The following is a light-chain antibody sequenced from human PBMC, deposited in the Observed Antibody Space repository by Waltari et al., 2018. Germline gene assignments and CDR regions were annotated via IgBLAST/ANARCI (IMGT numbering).Light chain of an antibody. Sequence: IVMIQAPVSLAVSMGERATMNCSSSQSVFFHPNSKNYLSWFQQKPGQPAKLLISWASTRGPGVPDRLSRRGSAAEFTLHISSLQAEDGALNYCQHISNSPFTFGGGTKAEIK. V-gene: IGKV4-1*01. CDR1: QSVFFHPNSKNY. CDR2: WAS. CDR3: QHISNSPFT. J-gene: IGKJ4*01.